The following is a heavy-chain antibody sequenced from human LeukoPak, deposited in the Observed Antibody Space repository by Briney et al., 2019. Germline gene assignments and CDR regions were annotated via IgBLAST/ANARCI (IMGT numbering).Heavy chain of an antibody. J-gene: IGHJ4*02. CDR3: AREDKDGFKVIDY. CDR2: IYPGDFDT. V-gene: IGHV5-51*01. D-gene: IGHD5-24*01. Sequence: GESLKISCQISGYSFTSYWIGWVRQVPGKGLEWMGVIYPGDFDTRYSPAFQGQVTISADKSISTAYLQWSSLKASDTAMYYCAREDKDGFKVIDYWGQGTLVTVSS. CDR1: GYSFTSYW.